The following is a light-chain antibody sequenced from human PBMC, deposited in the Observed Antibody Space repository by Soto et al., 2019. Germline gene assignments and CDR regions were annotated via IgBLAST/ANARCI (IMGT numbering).Light chain of an antibody. J-gene: IGKJ4*01. Sequence: EIVLTQSPATLSLSPGERATLSCRASQSVSSHLTWYQQKPGQPPRLLIYDASNRSPGIAARFSGSGSGTDFTLTICSLQPEDFAVYYCQQRTNWRLTFGRGTKVEIK. V-gene: IGKV3-11*01. CDR1: QSVSSH. CDR2: DAS. CDR3: QQRTNWRLT.